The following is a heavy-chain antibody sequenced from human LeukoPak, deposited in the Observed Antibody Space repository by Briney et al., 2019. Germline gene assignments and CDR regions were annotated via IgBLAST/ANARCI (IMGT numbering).Heavy chain of an antibody. Sequence: SETLSLTCTVSGNSISTYYWSWIRQPAGKGLEWIGRIYTSGSTNYNPSLKSRVTMSIDTSKSQFSLKLSSVTAADTAVYYCARRRYYSGSGSYWRNWFDPWGQGTLVTVSS. J-gene: IGHJ5*02. CDR3: ARRRYYSGSGSYWRNWFDP. D-gene: IGHD3-10*01. CDR2: IYTSGST. V-gene: IGHV4-4*07. CDR1: GNSISTYY.